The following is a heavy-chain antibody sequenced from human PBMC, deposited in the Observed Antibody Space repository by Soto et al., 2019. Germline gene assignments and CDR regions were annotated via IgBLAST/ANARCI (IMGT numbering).Heavy chain of an antibody. Sequence: GGSLRLSCAASGFTFSTYPMSWVRQAPGKGLEWVSGISGSGISTYYTDSVKGRFTISRDNSKNTVFLQMNSLRDEDTAVYYCVKPPVITASYYYYDMDVWGQGTTVTV. D-gene: IGHD4-4*01. J-gene: IGHJ6*02. CDR1: GFTFSTYP. V-gene: IGHV3-23*01. CDR2: ISGSGIST. CDR3: VKPPVITASYYYYDMDV.